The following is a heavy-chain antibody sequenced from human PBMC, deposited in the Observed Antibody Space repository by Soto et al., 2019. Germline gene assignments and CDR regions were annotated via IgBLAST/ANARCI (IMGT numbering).Heavy chain of an antibody. Sequence: ASVKVSCKASGGTFSSYTISWMRQAPGQGLEWMGRIIPILGIANYAQKFQGRVTITADKSTSTAYMELSSLRSEDTAVYYCARVSGSGTGWFAPRGQGTLGTVSS. V-gene: IGHV1-69*02. CDR1: GGTFSSYT. CDR3: ARVSGSGTGWFAP. J-gene: IGHJ5*02. CDR2: IIPILGIA. D-gene: IGHD3-10*01.